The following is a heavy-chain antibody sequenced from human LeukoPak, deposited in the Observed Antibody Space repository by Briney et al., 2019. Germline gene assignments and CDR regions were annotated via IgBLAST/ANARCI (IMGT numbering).Heavy chain of an antibody. J-gene: IGHJ6*03. D-gene: IGHD6-6*01. CDR1: GYTFTSYD. CDR2: MNPNSGNT. CDR3: ARGFKRGTPKYSSSSVFRYYYYYMDV. V-gene: IGHV1-8*01. Sequence: GASVKVSCKASGYTFTSYDINWVRQATGQGLEWMGWMNPNSGNTGYAQKFQGRVNMTRNTSISTAYMELSSLRSEDTAVYYCARGFKRGTPKYSSSSVFRYYYYYMDVWGKGTTVTVSS.